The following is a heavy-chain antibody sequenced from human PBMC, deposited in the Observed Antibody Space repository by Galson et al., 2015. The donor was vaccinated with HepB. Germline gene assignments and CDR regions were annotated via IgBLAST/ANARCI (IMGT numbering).Heavy chain of an antibody. V-gene: IGHV1-69*13. CDR1: GGTFSSYA. J-gene: IGHJ6*02. CDR2: IIPIFGTA. D-gene: IGHD3-16*02. CDR3: ARAYDYVWGSYRYGMDV. Sequence: SVKVSCKASGGTFSSYAISWVRQAXGQGLECVGGIIPIFGTANYAQKFQGRVTITADESTSTAYMELSSLRSEDTAVYYCARAYDYVWGSYRYGMDVWGQGTTVTVSS.